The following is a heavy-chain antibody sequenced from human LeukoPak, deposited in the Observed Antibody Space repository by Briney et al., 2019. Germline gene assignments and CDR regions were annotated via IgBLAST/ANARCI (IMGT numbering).Heavy chain of an antibody. CDR2: ISSGAKTI. V-gene: IGHV3-48*03. CDR1: GFTFSTYE. CDR3: AKSGGGYSSGWFY. D-gene: IGHD6-19*01. Sequence: GGSLRLSCAASGFTFSTYEMNWVRQAPGKGLEWVSSISSGAKTIYYADSVKGRFTISRDNSKNTLYLQMNSLRAEDTAVYYCAKSGGGYSSGWFYWGQGTLVTVSS. J-gene: IGHJ4*02.